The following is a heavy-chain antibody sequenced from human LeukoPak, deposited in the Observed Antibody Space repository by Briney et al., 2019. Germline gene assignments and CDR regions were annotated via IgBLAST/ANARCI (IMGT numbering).Heavy chain of an antibody. CDR2: LNPNSGAT. CDR3: ARDPPGTTTFDS. D-gene: IGHD1-1*01. Sequence: ASVKVSCKASGYTFTGYYIHWVRQAPGLGLEWVAWLNPNSGATNYAQNFQGRVAMTWDTSISTVYMELSSLRSDDTAVYYCARDPPGTTTFDSWGQGTLVTVSS. V-gene: IGHV1-2*02. J-gene: IGHJ4*02. CDR1: GYTFTGYY.